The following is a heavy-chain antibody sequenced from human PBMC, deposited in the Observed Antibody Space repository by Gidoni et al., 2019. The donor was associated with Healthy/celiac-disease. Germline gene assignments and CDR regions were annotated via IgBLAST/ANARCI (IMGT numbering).Heavy chain of an antibody. CDR2: IYYSWSS. D-gene: IGHD3-10*01. CDR1: GGSFSSRSYY. Sequence: QLQLQESGPGLVKPSETLSLTCTVSGGSFSSRSYYSGWIRQPPGKGLEWIGSIYYSWSSYYNPSLKSRVTISVDTSKNQFSLKLSSVTAADTAVYYCARHDRREYGSGSYSPYNWFDPWGQGTLVTVSS. V-gene: IGHV4-39*01. CDR3: ARHDRREYGSGSYSPYNWFDP. J-gene: IGHJ5*02.